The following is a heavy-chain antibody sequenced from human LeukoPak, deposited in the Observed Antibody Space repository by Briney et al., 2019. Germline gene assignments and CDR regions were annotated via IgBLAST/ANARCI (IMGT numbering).Heavy chain of an antibody. V-gene: IGHV4-34*01. CDR1: GGSFSGYY. Sequence: SETLSLTCAVYGGSFSGYYWSRIRQPPGKGLEWIGEINHSGSTNYNPSLKSRVTISVDTSKNQFSLKLSSVTAADTAVYYCAGTREILGAKDWFDPWGQGTLVTVSS. CDR3: AGTREILGAKDWFDP. CDR2: INHSGST. J-gene: IGHJ5*02. D-gene: IGHD1-26*01.